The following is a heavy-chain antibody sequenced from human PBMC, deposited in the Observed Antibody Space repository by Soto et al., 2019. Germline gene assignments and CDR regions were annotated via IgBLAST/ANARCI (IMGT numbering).Heavy chain of an antibody. Sequence: EVQLLESGGGLVQPGGSLRLSCAASGFTFSSYAMSWVRQAPGKGLEWVSAISGSGGSTYYADSVKGRFTISRDNSKNTMYLQMNSLRAEDTAVYYCAKDRWETRYGDYHVWASGSFDYWGQGTQVTVSS. D-gene: IGHD4-17*01. V-gene: IGHV3-23*01. J-gene: IGHJ4*02. CDR2: ISGSGGST. CDR3: AKDRWETRYGDYHVWASGSFDY. CDR1: GFTFSSYA.